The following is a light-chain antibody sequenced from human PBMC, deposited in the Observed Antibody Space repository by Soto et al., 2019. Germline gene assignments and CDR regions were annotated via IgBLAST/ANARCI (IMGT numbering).Light chain of an antibody. CDR3: QQYNNWPRT. CDR1: QSVSSN. J-gene: IGKJ1*01. CDR2: GAS. V-gene: IGKV3-15*01. Sequence: EIVMTQSPATLSVSPGERATLSCRASQSVSSNLAWYQQKPGQAPRLFIHGASTRATGIPARFSASGSGTEFTLTISSLQSEDFAVYYCQQYNNWPRTFGQGTKVDIK.